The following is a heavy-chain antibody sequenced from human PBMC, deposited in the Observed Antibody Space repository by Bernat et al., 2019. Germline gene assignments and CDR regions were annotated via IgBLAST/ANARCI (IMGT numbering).Heavy chain of an antibody. CDR1: GFTFSSYW. D-gene: IGHD3-10*01. CDR2: IKQDGSEK. V-gene: IGHV3-7*04. CDR3: AREVVRGVIGWFDP. J-gene: IGHJ5*02. Sequence: EVQLVESGGGLVQPGGSLRLSCAASGFTFSSYWMSWVRQAQGKGLEWVANIKQDGSEKYYVDSVKGRFTISRDNAKNSLYLQMNSLRAEDTAVYYCAREVVRGVIGWFDPWGQGTLVTVSS.